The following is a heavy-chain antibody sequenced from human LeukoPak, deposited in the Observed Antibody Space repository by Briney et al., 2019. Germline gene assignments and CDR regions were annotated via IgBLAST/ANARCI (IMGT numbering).Heavy chain of an antibody. V-gene: IGHV3-30-3*01. CDR2: ISYDGSNK. CDR1: GFTFSSYA. CDR3: ARDSYYCSSTSCPQYRIAAAGTSEFDY. Sequence: TGGSLRLSCAASGFTFSSYAMHWVRQAPGKGLEWVAVISYDGSNKYYADSVKGRFTISRDNSKNTLYLQMNSLRAEDTAVYYCARDSYYCSSTSCPQYRIAAAGTSEFDYWGQGTLVTVSS. J-gene: IGHJ4*02. D-gene: IGHD2-2*01.